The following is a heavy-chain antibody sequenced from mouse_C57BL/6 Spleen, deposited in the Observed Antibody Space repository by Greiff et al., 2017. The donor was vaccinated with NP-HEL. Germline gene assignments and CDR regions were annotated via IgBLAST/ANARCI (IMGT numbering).Heavy chain of an antibody. CDR2: ISDGGSYT. Sequence: EVKVVESGGGLVKPGGSLKLSCAASGFTFSSYAMSWVRQTPEKRLEWVATISDGGSYTYYPDNVKGRFTISRDNAKNNLYLQMSHLKSEDTAMYYCARGGYYGYFEVWGTGTTVTVSS. CDR1: GFTFSSYA. V-gene: IGHV5-4*03. CDR3: ARGGYYGYFEV. J-gene: IGHJ1*03. D-gene: IGHD2-2*01.